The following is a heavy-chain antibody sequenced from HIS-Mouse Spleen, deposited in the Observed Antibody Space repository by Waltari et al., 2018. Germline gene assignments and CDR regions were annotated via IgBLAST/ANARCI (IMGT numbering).Heavy chain of an antibody. D-gene: IGHD6-19*01. CDR2: IDWDDDN. V-gene: IGHV2-70*15. CDR3: ARIAEGYTSGWYAFDY. CDR1: GFSLSTSGMC. J-gene: IGHJ4*02. Sequence: QVTLRESGPALVKPTQTLTLTCTFSGFSLSTSGMCVSWIRQSPGKALEWLARIDWDDDNYYSTSLKTRLTISKDTSKNQVVLTMTNMDPVDTATYYCARIAEGYTSGWYAFDYWGQGTLVTVSS.